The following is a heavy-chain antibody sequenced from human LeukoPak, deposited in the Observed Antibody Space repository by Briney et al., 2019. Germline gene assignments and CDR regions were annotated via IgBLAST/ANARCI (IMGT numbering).Heavy chain of an antibody. CDR1: GFTFSSYA. V-gene: IGHV3-30-3*01. CDR2: ISYDGSNK. CDR3: ATYDYGDARRYYLDY. J-gene: IGHJ4*02. Sequence: GGSLRLSCAASGFTFSSYAMHWVRQAPGKGLEWVAVISYDGSNKYYADSVKGRFTISRDNSKNTLYLQMNSLRAEDTAVYYCATYDYGDARRYYLDYWGQGTLVTVSS. D-gene: IGHD4-17*01.